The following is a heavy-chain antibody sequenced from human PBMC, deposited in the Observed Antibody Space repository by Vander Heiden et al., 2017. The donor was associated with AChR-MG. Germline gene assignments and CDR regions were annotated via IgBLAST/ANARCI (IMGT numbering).Heavy chain of an antibody. CDR3: ARDPYSGYDLGYYYMDV. J-gene: IGHJ6*03. CDR1: GGTFSSYA. CDR2: IIPIFGTA. V-gene: IGHV1-69*01. D-gene: IGHD5-12*01. Sequence: QVQLVQSGAEVKKPGSSVKVSCKASGGTFSSYAISWVRQAPGQGLEWMGGIIPIFGTANYAQKVQGRVTITADESTSTAYMELSSLRSEDTAVYYCARDPYSGYDLGYYYMDVWGKGTTVTVSS.